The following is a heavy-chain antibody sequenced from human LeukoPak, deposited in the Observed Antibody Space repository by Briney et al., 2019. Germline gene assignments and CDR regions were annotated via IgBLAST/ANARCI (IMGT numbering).Heavy chain of an antibody. J-gene: IGHJ6*03. V-gene: IGHV1-2*02. D-gene: IGHD2-2*01. CDR2: INPSSGRT. CDR1: GYTFTGYY. Sequence: VASVKVSCKASGYTFTGYYMHWVRQAPGQGLEWMGWINPSSGRTNYAQNFQDRVAMTRDTSISTAYTELSSLRSDDTAVYYCARGSSIHVLLYHYYYMDVWGKGTTVAVSS. CDR3: ARGSSIHVLLYHYYYMDV.